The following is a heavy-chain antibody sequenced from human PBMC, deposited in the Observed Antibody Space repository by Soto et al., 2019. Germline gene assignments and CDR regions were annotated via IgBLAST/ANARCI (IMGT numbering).Heavy chain of an antibody. Sequence: SETWSLACTVTAGSITGACDLWACLRQDGGKGREWIGYIYNSGSAYYHPSLRSRATMTVDTSQNNFSLRLRSVTAADTAVYSCARDRRLRASFSWFDPWGQGTLVTVS. D-gene: IGHD5-12*01. J-gene: IGHJ5*02. CDR1: AGSITGACDL. V-gene: IGHV4-31*02. CDR2: IYNSGSA. CDR3: ARDRRLRASFSWFDP.